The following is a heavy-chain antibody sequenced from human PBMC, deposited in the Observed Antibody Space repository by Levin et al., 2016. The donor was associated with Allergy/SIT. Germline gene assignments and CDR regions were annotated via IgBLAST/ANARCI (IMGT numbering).Heavy chain of an antibody. CDR2: INTSAGRT. D-gene: IGHD1-7*01. CDR3: ARDVLREGELYGMDV. CDR1: GYTFTKYY. J-gene: IGHJ6*02. Sequence: ASVKVSCKASGYTFTKYYIHWVRQAPGQGLEWLGMINTSAGRTTYAQRFQGRVTMTRDTSTSTVYMELSSLRSEDTAVYYCARDVLREGELYGMDVWGQGTTVTVSS. V-gene: IGHV1-46*01.